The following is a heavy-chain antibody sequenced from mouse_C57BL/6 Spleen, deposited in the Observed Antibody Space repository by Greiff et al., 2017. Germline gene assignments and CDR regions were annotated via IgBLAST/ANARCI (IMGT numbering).Heavy chain of an antibody. J-gene: IGHJ2*01. CDR1: GYTFTSYW. CDR2: IDPSDSYT. D-gene: IGHD2-5*01. V-gene: IGHV1-59*01. Sequence: VQLQQPGAELVRPGTSVKLSCKASGYTFTSYWMHWVKQRPGQGLEWIGVIDPSDSYTNYNQKFKGKATLTVDTSSSTAYMQLSSLTSEDSAVYYCARGDSNFDYWGQGTTLTVSS. CDR3: ARGDSNFDY.